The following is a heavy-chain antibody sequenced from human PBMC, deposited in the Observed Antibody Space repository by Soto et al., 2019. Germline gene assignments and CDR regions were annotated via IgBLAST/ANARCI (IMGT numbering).Heavy chain of an antibody. CDR3: ARATDLNPFDY. D-gene: IGHD2-21*02. CDR1: GGSISSYY. J-gene: IGHJ4*02. Sequence: PSETLSLTCTVSGGSISSYYWSWIRQPPGKGLEWIGYIYYSGSTNYNPSLKSRVTISVDTSKNQFSLKLSSVTAADTAVYYCARATDLNPFDYWGQGTLVTVSS. CDR2: IYYSGST. V-gene: IGHV4-59*01.